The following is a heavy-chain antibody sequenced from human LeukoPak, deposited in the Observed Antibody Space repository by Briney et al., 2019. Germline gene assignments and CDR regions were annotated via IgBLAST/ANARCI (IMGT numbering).Heavy chain of an antibody. V-gene: IGHV1-2*06. CDR2: INPNSGGT. Sequence: ASVKVSCKASGYTFTGYYMHWVRQAPGQGLKWMGRINPNSGGTNYAQKFQGRVTMTRDTSISTAYMELSRLRSDDTAVYYCARDPDSSGWYPDYWGQGTLVTVSS. J-gene: IGHJ4*02. CDR3: ARDPDSSGWYPDY. CDR1: GYTFTGYY. D-gene: IGHD6-19*01.